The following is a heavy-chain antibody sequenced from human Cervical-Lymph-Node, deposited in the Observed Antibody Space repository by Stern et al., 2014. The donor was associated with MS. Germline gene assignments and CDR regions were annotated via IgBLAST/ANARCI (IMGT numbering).Heavy chain of an antibody. J-gene: IGHJ5*02. V-gene: IGHV1-46*01. Sequence: QVQLVQSGAEVKKPGASVKVSCKASGYTFTSYYMHWVRQAPGQGLAWLGIINPSGGSTSYAQKFQGRVTMTRDTSTSTVYMELSSLRSEDTAVYYCARDQPDYGGNVDPWGQGTLVTVSS. D-gene: IGHD4-23*01. CDR3: ARDQPDYGGNVDP. CDR1: GYTFTSYY. CDR2: INPSGGST.